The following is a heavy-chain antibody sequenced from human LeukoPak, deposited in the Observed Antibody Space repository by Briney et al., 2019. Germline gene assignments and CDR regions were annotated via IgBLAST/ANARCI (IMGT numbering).Heavy chain of an antibody. D-gene: IGHD2-21*02. J-gene: IGHJ5*02. CDR3: GLVTPGNWWFDP. CDR2: INRNSGDT. CDR1: ESMFTYYH. Sequence: ASVKVSCKASESMFTYYHMHWVRQAPGQGLEWMGWINRNSGDTKYAQKFRGRVTMTRDTSISTTYMELTSLRSDDTAVYYGGLVTPGNWWFDPWGQGTLVTVSS. V-gene: IGHV1-2*02.